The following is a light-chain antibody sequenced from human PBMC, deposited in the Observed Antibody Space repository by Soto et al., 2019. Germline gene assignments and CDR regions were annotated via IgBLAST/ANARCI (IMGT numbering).Light chain of an antibody. Sequence: QSALTQPASVSGSPGQSITISCTGTSSDVGGYNYVSWYQLHPGKAPKLMIYDVSNRPSGVSNRFSGSKSGNTASLTISGLQAEDEADYYCSSYTSSSTLAVFGGGTKLTVL. J-gene: IGLJ2*01. CDR3: SSYTSSSTLAV. CDR1: SSDVGGYNY. CDR2: DVS. V-gene: IGLV2-14*01.